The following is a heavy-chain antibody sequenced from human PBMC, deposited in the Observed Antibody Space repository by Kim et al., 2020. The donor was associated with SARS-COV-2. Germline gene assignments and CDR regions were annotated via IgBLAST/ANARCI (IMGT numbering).Heavy chain of an antibody. Sequence: GGSLRLSCAASGFTFSSYSMNWVRQAPGKGLEWVSSISSSSSYIYYADSVKGRFTISRDNAKNSLYLQMNSLRAEDTAVYYCARVKGVAGKYYFDYWGQGTLVTVSS. CDR3: ARVKGVAGKYYFDY. D-gene: IGHD6-19*01. CDR1: GFTFSSYS. V-gene: IGHV3-21*01. J-gene: IGHJ4*02. CDR2: ISSSSSYI.